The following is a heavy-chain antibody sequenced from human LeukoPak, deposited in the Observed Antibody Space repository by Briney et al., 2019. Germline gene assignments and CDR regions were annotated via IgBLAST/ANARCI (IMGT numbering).Heavy chain of an antibody. CDR2: ISSSSSYI. Sequence: GGSQRLSCAASGFTFSSYSMNWVRQAPGKGLEWVSSISSSSSYIYYADSVKGRFTISRDNAKNSLYLQMNSLRAEDTAVYYCARVGRFLEWLLPSYYFDYWGQGTLVTVSS. D-gene: IGHD3-3*01. J-gene: IGHJ4*02. CDR3: ARVGRFLEWLLPSYYFDY. V-gene: IGHV3-21*01. CDR1: GFTFSSYS.